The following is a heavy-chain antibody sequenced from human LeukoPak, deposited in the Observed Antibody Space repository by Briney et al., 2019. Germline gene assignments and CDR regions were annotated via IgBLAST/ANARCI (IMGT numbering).Heavy chain of an antibody. CDR2: IYYSGST. D-gene: IGHD4-17*01. CDR3: ARSATVTMSQYNWFDP. J-gene: IGHJ5*02. V-gene: IGHV4-30-4*01. CDR1: GGSISSGDYY. Sequence: PSQTLSLTCSVSGGSISSGDYYWSWIRQPPGKGLEWIGYIYYSGSTNYNPSLKSRVTISVDTSKNQFSLKLSSVTAADTAVYYCARSATVTMSQYNWFDPWGQGTLVTVSS.